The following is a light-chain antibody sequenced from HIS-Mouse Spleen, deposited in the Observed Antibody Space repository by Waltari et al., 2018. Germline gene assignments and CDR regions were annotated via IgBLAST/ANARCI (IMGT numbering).Light chain of an antibody. V-gene: IGKV1-9*01. CDR3: QQLNSYPPT. CDR2: AAS. CDR1: QGISSD. J-gene: IGKJ1*01. Sequence: DIQLTQSPSFLSASVGDRVTITCRASQGISSDLAWYQQKPGNAPKLLIYAASTLQSGVPSRFSDSGSGTEFTLTISSLQPEDFATYYCQQLNSYPPTFGQGTKVEIK.